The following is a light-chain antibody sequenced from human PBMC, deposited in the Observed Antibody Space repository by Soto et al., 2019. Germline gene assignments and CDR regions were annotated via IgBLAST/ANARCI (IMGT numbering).Light chain of an antibody. CDR2: DNN. J-gene: IGLJ1*01. CDR3: GTWDSSLSADV. V-gene: IGLV1-51*01. Sequence: QSVLTQPPSVSAAPGQKVTISCSGSSSNIGNNYVSWYQQLPGTAPKLLIYDNNKRPSGIPDRFSGSKSGTSATLGITGLQTGDEADYYCGTWDSSLSADVFGTGTKLTAL. CDR1: SSNIGNNY.